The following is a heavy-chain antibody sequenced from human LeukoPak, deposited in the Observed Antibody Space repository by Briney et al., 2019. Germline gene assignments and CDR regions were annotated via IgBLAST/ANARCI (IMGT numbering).Heavy chain of an antibody. V-gene: IGHV1-18*01. CDR3: AITSGVRYYYDSSGSHDPRGFDP. CDR1: GYTFTSYG. CDR2: ISAYNGNT. Sequence: ASVKVSCKASGYTFTSYGISWVRQAPGQGLEWMGWISAYNGNTNYAQKLQGRVTMTTDTSTSTAYMELRSLRSDDTAVYYCAITSGVRYYYDSSGSHDPRGFDPWGQGTLVTVSS. D-gene: IGHD3-22*01. J-gene: IGHJ5*02.